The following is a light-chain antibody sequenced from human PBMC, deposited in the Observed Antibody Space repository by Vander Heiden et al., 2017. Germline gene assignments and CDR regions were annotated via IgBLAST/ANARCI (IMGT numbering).Light chain of an antibody. CDR2: GAS. CDR3: QQSHSSPFT. Sequence: DIQMTQSQLTLSASVGDRVTISCRASQSIITYLNWYQQKPGKAPKLLIYGASSLEPWTPVRFTGRGSGTEFTLTITDLQPEDSATYYCQQSHSSPFTFGPGTKVDIK. V-gene: IGKV1-39*01. J-gene: IGKJ3*01. CDR1: QSIITY.